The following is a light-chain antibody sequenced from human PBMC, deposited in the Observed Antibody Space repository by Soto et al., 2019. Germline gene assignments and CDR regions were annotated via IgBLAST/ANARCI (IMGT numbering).Light chain of an antibody. CDR2: DVS. V-gene: IGLV2-14*01. CDR3: SSSTSSSTLVV. CDR1: SSDVGGYNY. Sequence: QSVLTQPASVSGSPGQSITISCIGTSSDVGGYNYVSWYQQHPGKAPKLMIYDVSNRPSGVSNRFSGSKSGNTASLTISGLQAQDEADYYCSSSTSSSTLVVFGGGTKLTVL. J-gene: IGLJ2*01.